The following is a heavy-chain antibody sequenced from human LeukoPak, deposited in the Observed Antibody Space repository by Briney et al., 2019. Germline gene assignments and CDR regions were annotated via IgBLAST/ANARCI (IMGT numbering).Heavy chain of an antibody. CDR1: GFTFSSYA. CDR2: IRVSGST. CDR3: AKGTGDTAYYFDF. J-gene: IGHJ4*02. Sequence: GGSLRLSCTTSGFTFSSYALSWVRQAPGKGLEWVSGIRVSGSTYYPDSVTGRFTISRDNSENTLYLQMSGLRAEDTAIYYCAKGTGDTAYYFDFLGQGVLVTVSS. V-gene: IGHV3-23*01. D-gene: IGHD7-27*01.